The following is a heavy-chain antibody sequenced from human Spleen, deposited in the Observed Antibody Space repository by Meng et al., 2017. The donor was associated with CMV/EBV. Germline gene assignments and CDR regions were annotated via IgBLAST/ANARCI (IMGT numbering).Heavy chain of an antibody. CDR2: ISGSGDVT. D-gene: IGHD3-22*01. Sequence: GGSLRLSCAASGFTFSSYGMSWVRQAPGEGLEWVSAISGSGDVTYYRDSVKGRFTISRDNSKNTLYLQMNSLRAEDTAVYYCAKNLKYYYDSSGHDPSAWWGQGTLVTVSS. CDR3: AKNLKYYYDSSGHDPSAW. J-gene: IGHJ4*02. CDR1: GFTFSSYG. V-gene: IGHV3-23*01.